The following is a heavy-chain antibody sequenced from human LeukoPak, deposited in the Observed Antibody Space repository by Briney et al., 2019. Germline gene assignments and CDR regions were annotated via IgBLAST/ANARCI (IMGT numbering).Heavy chain of an antibody. Sequence: PGGSLRLSCAASGITFSSYGMHWVRQAPGKGLEWVAVISYDGSNKYYADSVKGRFTISRDNSKNTLYLQMNSLRAEDTAVYYCARDPGRSYDILTGYPDFDYWGQGTLVTVSS. CDR1: GITFSSYG. V-gene: IGHV3-30*03. D-gene: IGHD3-9*01. CDR3: ARDPGRSYDILTGYPDFDY. CDR2: ISYDGSNK. J-gene: IGHJ4*02.